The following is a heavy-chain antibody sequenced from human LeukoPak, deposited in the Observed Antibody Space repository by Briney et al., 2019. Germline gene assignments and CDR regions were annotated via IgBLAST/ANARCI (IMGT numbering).Heavy chain of an antibody. V-gene: IGHV3-53*01. CDR1: GFIVSGDF. J-gene: IGHJ4*02. D-gene: IGHD5-12*01. Sequence: GGSLRLSCAASGFIVSGDFMSWVRQAPGKGLEWVSVIYSGGSTYYADSVKGRFTISRDNSKNTLYLQMNSLRAEDTAVYYCAREDLKRGYSGYDGHWGQGTLVTVSS. CDR3: AREDLKRGYSGYDGH. CDR2: IYSGGST.